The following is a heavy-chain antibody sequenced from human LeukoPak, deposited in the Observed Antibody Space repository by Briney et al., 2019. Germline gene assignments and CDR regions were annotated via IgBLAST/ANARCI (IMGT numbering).Heavy chain of an antibody. CDR2: ISGSGGST. CDR1: GFTFSSYA. V-gene: IGHV3-23*01. Sequence: GSLRLSCAASGFTFSSYAMSWVRQAPGKGLEWVSAISGSGGSTYYADSVKGRFTISRDNSKNTLYLQMNSLRAEDTAVYYCAKEARSADITMIVVVIGDYFDYWGQGTLVTVSS. J-gene: IGHJ4*02. CDR3: AKEARSADITMIVVVIGDYFDY. D-gene: IGHD3-22*01.